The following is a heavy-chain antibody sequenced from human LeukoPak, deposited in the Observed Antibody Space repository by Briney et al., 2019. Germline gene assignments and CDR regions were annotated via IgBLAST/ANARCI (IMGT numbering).Heavy chain of an antibody. V-gene: IGHV3-15*01. CDR3: ARSPYYDSPPGV. CDR1: GFSLSDAW. Sequence: GGSLTLSCATSGFSLSDAWMSWVRQAPGKGLEWVGRIKRKSDGGTTQYAAPVKGRFTISRDNAKNSLYLQMNSLRAEDAAVYYCARSPYYDSPPGVWGQGTLVTVSS. J-gene: IGHJ4*02. CDR2: IKRKSDGGTT. D-gene: IGHD3-22*01.